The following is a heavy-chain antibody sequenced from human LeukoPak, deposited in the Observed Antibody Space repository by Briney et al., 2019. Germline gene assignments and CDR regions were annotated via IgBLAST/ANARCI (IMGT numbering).Heavy chain of an antibody. CDR2: ISGSGGST. CDR1: GFTFSSYA. CDR3: ARDISGGWFDP. Sequence: GGSLRLSCAASGFTFSSYAMSWVRQAPGKGLEWVSAISGSGGSTYYADSVKGRFTISRDNSKNTLYLQMNSLGAEDTAVYYCARDISGGWFDPWGQGTLVTVSS. J-gene: IGHJ5*02. V-gene: IGHV3-23*01.